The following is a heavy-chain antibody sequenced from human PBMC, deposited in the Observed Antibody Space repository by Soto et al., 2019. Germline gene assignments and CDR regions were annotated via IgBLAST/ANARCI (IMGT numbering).Heavy chain of an antibody. D-gene: IGHD1-26*01. V-gene: IGHV4-31*03. Sequence: PSETLSLTCPVSGFSISSGGYYWSWIRQHPGKGLEWIGYIYYSGGTYYNPSLKSRVTISVDTSKNQFSLYLQMNSLRAEDTAFYYCVRGASLNFDYWGQGTLVTVSS. CDR1: GFSISSGGYY. CDR3: VRGASLNFDY. CDR2: IYYSGGT. J-gene: IGHJ4*02.